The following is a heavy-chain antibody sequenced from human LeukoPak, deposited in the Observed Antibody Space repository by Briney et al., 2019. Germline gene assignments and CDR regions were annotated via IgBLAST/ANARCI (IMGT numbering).Heavy chain of an antibody. CDR2: ISSSSSTI. D-gene: IGHD5-18*01. CDR1: GFTFSSYS. V-gene: IGHV3-48*01. Sequence: GGSLRLSCAASGFTFSSYSMNWVPQAPGKGLEWVSYISSSSSTIYYADSVKGRFTISRDNAKNSLYLQMNSLRAEDTAVYYCARGGYSYGYRDDYYYYMDVWGKGTTVTVSS. J-gene: IGHJ6*03. CDR3: ARGGYSYGYRDDYYYYMDV.